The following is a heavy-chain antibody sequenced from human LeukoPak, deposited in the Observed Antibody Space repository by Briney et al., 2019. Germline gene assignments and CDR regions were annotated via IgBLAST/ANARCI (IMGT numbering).Heavy chain of an antibody. Sequence: GGSLRLSCAASGFTFSNAWMSWVRQAPGKGLEWVGRIKSKTDGGTTDYAAPVKGRFTISRDDSKNTLYLQMNSLKTEDTAVYYCATHSVGVLPIATFDYWGQGTLVTVSS. J-gene: IGHJ4*02. CDR2: IKSKTDGGTT. CDR1: GFTFSNAW. V-gene: IGHV3-15*01. D-gene: IGHD2/OR15-2a*01. CDR3: ATHSVGVLPIATFDY.